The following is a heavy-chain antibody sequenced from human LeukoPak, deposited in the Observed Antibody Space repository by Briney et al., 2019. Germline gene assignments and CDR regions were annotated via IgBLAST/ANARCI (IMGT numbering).Heavy chain of an antibody. J-gene: IGHJ3*02. CDR1: GYTFTSYG. CDR2: SSAYNGNT. CDR3: ARAWLRAFDI. Sequence: ASVKVSSTASGYTFTSYGISWVRQAPGQGLEWMGWSSAYNGNTNYAQKRQGRVTMTTDTSTSTAYMERRSLRADDTAVYYCARAWLRAFDIWGQGTMVTVSS. D-gene: IGHD5-12*01. V-gene: IGHV1-18*01.